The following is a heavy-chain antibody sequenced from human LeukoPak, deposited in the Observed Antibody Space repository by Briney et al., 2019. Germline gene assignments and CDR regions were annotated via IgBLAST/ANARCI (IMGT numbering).Heavy chain of an antibody. D-gene: IGHD3-10*01. CDR2: NDYRGST. CDR3: ARGATFRGTYYMDV. Sequence: SSETLSLTCIVSGGPISTHYWSWSQQPPGKGLEWIGYNDYRGSTNYNPSLKSRVTISVDTSKNQFSLKLNSVTAADTAVYYCARGATFRGTYYMDVWGKGTTVTVSS. J-gene: IGHJ6*03. CDR1: GGPISTHY. V-gene: IGHV4-59*11.